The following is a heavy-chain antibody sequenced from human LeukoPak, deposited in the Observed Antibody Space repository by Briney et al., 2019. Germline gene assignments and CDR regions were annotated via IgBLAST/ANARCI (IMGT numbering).Heavy chain of an antibody. Sequence: PGRSLRLSCAASGFTFDDYAMHWVRQAPGKGLEWVSGISWSSGSIGYADSVKGRFTISRDNAKNSLYLQMNSLRAEDTALYYCTRVPGVAMGDFDYWGQGTLVTVSS. J-gene: IGHJ4*02. CDR1: GFTFDDYA. CDR3: TRVPGVAMGDFDY. D-gene: IGHD2-15*01. CDR2: ISWSSGSI. V-gene: IGHV3-9*01.